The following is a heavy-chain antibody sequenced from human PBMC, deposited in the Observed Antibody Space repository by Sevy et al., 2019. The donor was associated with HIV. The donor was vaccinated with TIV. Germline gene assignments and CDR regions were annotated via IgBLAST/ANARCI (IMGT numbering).Heavy chain of an antibody. CDR3: ASTIDYDSSGYYFNFDY. V-gene: IGHV3-23*01. D-gene: IGHD3-22*01. CDR2: ISGSGGST. Sequence: GGSLRLSCAASGFTFNSYTMGWVRQAPGKGLEWVSGISGSGGSTYYADSVKGRFTISRDNSKNTLYLQIKSLRAEDTAAYYCASTIDYDSSGYYFNFDYWGQGILVTVSS. J-gene: IGHJ4*02. CDR1: GFTFNSYT.